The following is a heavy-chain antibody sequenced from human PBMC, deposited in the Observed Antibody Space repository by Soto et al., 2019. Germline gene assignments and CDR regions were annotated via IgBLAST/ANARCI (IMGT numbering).Heavy chain of an antibody. CDR2: ISSSSSYI. J-gene: IGHJ3*02. Sequence: GGSLRLSCAASGFTFSSYSMNWVRQAPGKGLEWVSSISSSSSYIYYADSVKGRFTISRDNAKNSLYLQMNSLRAEDTAVYYCASNYAIAAAGTFDIWGQGTMVTVSS. CDR3: ASNYAIAAAGTFDI. D-gene: IGHD6-13*01. CDR1: GFTFSSYS. V-gene: IGHV3-21*01.